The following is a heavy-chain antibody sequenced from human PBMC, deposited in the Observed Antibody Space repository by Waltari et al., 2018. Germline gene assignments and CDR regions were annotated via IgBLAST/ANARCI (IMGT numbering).Heavy chain of an antibody. CDR3: ARPDYDILGFDP. D-gene: IGHD3-9*01. V-gene: IGHV3-30*01. J-gene: IGHJ5*02. CDR1: GFTFSSYA. Sequence: QVQLVESGGGVVQPGRSLRLSCAASGFTFSSYAMHWVRQAPGKGLEWVAVISYDGSNKYYADSVKGRFTISRDNSKNTLYRQMNSLRAEDTAVYYCARPDYDILGFDPWGQGTLVTVSS. CDR2: ISYDGSNK.